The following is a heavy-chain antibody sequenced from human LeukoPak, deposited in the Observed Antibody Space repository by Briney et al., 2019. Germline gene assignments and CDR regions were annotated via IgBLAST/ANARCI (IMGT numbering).Heavy chain of an antibody. CDR1: GFTFSSYS. CDR3: ARDNWNYAPFDY. J-gene: IGHJ4*02. V-gene: IGHV3-21*01. CDR2: ISSSSSYI. Sequence: PGGSLRLSCAASGFTFSSYSMNWVRQAPGKGLEWVSSISSSSSYIYYADSVKGRFTISRDNAKNSLYLQMNSLRAEDTAVYYCARDNWNYAPFDYWGQGTLVTVSS. D-gene: IGHD1-7*01.